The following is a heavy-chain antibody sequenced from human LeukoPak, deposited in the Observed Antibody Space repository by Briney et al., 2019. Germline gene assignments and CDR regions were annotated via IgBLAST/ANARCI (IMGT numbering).Heavy chain of an antibody. V-gene: IGHV3-30-3*01. CDR3: ARDWGVDS. CDR1: GFTFSIYT. D-gene: IGHD3-10*01. Sequence: GRSLRLSCAASGFTFSIYTMVWVRQAPGKGLEWVAVTSYDGSSKYYADSVKGRFTISRDNSNNTLYLQMNSLRAEDTAVYYCARDWGVDSWGQGTLVTVSS. J-gene: IGHJ4*02. CDR2: TSYDGSSK.